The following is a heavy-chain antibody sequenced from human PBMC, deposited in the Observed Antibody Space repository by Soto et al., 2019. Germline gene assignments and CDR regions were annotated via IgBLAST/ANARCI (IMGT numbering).Heavy chain of an antibody. CDR2: IHSSGSI. J-gene: IGHJ1*01. V-gene: IGHV4-30-4*01. CDR1: GDSYSISTYS. Sequence: SETLSLTCTMSGDSYSISTYSWSWIRQAPGRGLEWIGYIHSSGSIYYNPSLKSRATMSIDTAGNQFSLKVSSVTVADTAVYYCARDLDGLHDDTSGPFPRPGWGQGTLVTVSS. D-gene: IGHD3-22*01. CDR3: ARDLDGLHDDTSGPFPRPG.